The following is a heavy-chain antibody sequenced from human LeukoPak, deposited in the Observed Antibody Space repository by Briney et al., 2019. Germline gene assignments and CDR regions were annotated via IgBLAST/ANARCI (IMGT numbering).Heavy chain of an antibody. J-gene: IGHJ4*02. V-gene: IGHV3-15*01. CDR3: TTRLGRPLSTSN. D-gene: IGHD2-2*01. CDR2: IKSKTDGGTT. Sequence: GGSLRLSCAASGFTFSNAWTSWVRQAPGKGLEWVGRIKSKTDGGTTDYAAPVKGRFTISRDDSKSTLYLQMNSLKTEDTAVYYCTTRLGRPLSTSNWGQGTLVTVSS. CDR1: GFTFSNAW.